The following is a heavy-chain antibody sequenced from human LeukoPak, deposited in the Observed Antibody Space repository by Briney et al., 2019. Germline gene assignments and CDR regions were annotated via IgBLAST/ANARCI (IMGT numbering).Heavy chain of an antibody. CDR3: TLIQGWGSGSYYRDF. D-gene: IGHD3-10*01. CDR2: GKSKSAGETT. V-gene: IGHV3-15*01. J-gene: IGHJ4*02. CDR1: GLSISNEW. Sequence: PGGSLRLSCAASGLSISNEWMSWVRQAQGKGVEGVARGKSKSAGETTDYAAPVKGRFTISRDDSKNTLYLQMNSLKTEDTAVYYCTLIQGWGSGSYYRDFWGQGTLVTVSS.